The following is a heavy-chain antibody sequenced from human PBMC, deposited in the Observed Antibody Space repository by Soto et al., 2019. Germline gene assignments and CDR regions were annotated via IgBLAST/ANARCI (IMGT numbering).Heavy chain of an antibody. Sequence: QVQLQESGPRLVKPSGTLSLTCTVSGDSVSSNSWWSWVRQPPGKGLEWIGEIHHSGSTNYNSSLTSRVSISIDKSKNQFSLNLXSVTAADAAVFYCARAPRGYGMDX. V-gene: IGHV4-4*02. CDR2: IHHSGST. CDR1: GDSVSSNSW. CDR3: ARAPRGYGMDX. J-gene: IGHJ6*01.